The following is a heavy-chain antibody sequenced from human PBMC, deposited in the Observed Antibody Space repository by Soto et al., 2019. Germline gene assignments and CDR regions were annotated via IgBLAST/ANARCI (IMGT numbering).Heavy chain of an antibody. Sequence: GGSLRLSCAASGFIFSDFAMSWVRQAPGKGLERVSALSGSGSSTYYADSVKGRFTISRDNLKNTVSLQMNNLTAEDTAVYYCAKGGVTRSYYYAMDVWGQGTTVTVSS. CDR2: LSGSGSST. J-gene: IGHJ6*02. CDR3: AKGGVTRSYYYAMDV. V-gene: IGHV3-23*01. CDR1: GFIFSDFA.